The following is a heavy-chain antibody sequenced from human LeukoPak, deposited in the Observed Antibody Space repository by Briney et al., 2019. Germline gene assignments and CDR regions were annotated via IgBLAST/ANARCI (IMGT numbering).Heavy chain of an antibody. J-gene: IGHJ3*02. CDR2: ISSSSSYI. V-gene: IGHV3-21*01. D-gene: IGHD2-2*01. Sequence: PGGSLRLSCAASGFTFSSYSMNWVRQAPGKGLEWVSSISSSSSYIYYADSVKGRFTISRDNAKNSLYLQMNSLRAEDTAVYYCARDYCSSTSCYNGAFDIWGQGTMVTVSS. CDR1: GFTFSSYS. CDR3: ARDYCSSTSCYNGAFDI.